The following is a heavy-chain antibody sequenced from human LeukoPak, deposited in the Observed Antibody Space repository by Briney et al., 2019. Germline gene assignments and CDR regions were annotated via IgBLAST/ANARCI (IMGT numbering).Heavy chain of an antibody. V-gene: IGHV1-46*01. CDR1: GYTFPSYF. D-gene: IGHD2-2*01. J-gene: IGHJ4*02. CDR3: SKTPARRFAY. Sequence: ASVKVSCKASGYTFPSYFMHWVRQAPGQGLEWMGIINPTGGSTTYAQKFQGRVTMTRDTSTSTVYMELSSLRSDDTAVYYCSKTPARRFAYWAQEPLVTVS. CDR2: INPTGGST.